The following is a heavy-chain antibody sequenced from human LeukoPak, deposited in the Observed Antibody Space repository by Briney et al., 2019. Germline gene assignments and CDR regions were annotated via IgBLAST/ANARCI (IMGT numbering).Heavy chain of an antibody. Sequence: GATVKISCKASGYTFTDYYIHWVRQAPGQGLECMGWINANSGGTNYARNFQGRVTMTRDTSINTAYMELSRLTSDDTAVYYCAREGLGENWNDVENWFDPWGQGTLVTVSS. D-gene: IGHD1-1*01. V-gene: IGHV1-2*02. CDR2: INANSGGT. J-gene: IGHJ5*02. CDR3: AREGLGENWNDVENWFDP. CDR1: GYTFTDYY.